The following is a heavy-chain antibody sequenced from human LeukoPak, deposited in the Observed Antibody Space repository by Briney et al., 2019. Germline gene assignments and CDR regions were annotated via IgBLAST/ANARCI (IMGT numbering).Heavy chain of an antibody. CDR2: FDPEDGET. CDR3: ATSLYGGYVNYDAFDI. D-gene: IGHD4-17*01. Sequence: ASVKVSCKVSGYTLTQLSMHWVRQAPGKGLEWRGGFDPEDGETIYAQKFQGRVTMTEDTSTDTAYMELSSLRSEDTAVYYCATSLYGGYVNYDAFDIWGQGTMVTVSS. J-gene: IGHJ3*02. V-gene: IGHV1-24*01. CDR1: GYTLTQLS.